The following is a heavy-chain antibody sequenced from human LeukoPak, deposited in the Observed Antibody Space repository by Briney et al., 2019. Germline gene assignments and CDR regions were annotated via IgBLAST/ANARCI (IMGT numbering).Heavy chain of an antibody. CDR3: ARASTGYYLYYYYYYMDV. V-gene: IGHV1-8*01. J-gene: IGHJ6*03. Sequence: ASVKVSCTASGYTFTSYDINWVRQATGQGLEWMGWMNPNSGNTGYAQKFQGRVTMTRNTSISTAYMELSSLRSEDTAVYYCARASTGYYLYYYYYYMDVWGKGTTVTVSS. D-gene: IGHD3-9*01. CDR1: GYTFTSYD. CDR2: MNPNSGNT.